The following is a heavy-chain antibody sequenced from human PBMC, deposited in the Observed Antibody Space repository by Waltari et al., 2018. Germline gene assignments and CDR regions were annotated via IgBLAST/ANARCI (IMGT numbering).Heavy chain of an antibody. J-gene: IGHJ4*02. D-gene: IGHD1-26*01. CDR2: INTNTGNP. V-gene: IGHV7-4-1*02. Sequence: HVQLVQSGSELKKTGASVKVSCKASGYLFTTSGVHWVRQAPGQGLEWMGWINTNTGNPTYVQGFTGRFVFSLDTSVSTAYLQISSLKAEDSAIYYCARGGGTFSKPQYFDSWGQGTRVTVSS. CDR1: GYLFTTSG. CDR3: ARGGGTFSKPQYFDS.